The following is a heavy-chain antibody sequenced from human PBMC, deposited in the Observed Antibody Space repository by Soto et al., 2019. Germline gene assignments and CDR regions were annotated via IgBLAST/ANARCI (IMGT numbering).Heavy chain of an antibody. CDR2: ITGSGGGT. V-gene: IGHV3-23*01. CDR1: GFTFGTYA. J-gene: IGHJ5*02. D-gene: IGHD5-18*01. Sequence: GGSLRLSCAASGFTFGTYAMNWVRQAPGEGLEWVSGITGSGGGTYYADSVKGRFTISRDNSKNTLYLQMNSLRADDTAVYYCAKDRSVDTRDWFDPWGQGTLVTVS. CDR3: AKDRSVDTRDWFDP.